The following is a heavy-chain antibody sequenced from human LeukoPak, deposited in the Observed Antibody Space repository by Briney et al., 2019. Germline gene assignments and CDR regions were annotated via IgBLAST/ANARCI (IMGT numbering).Heavy chain of an antibody. D-gene: IGHD6-19*01. J-gene: IGHJ4*02. CDR3: ARKAVAGTNPFDY. CDR2: IIPILGIA. CDR1: GGTFSSYA. Sequence: SVKVSCKASGGTFSSYAISWVRQAPGQGLEWMGRIIPILGIANYAQKFQGRVTITADKSTSTAYMELSSLRSEDTAVYYCARKAVAGTNPFDYWGQGTLVTVSS. V-gene: IGHV1-69*04.